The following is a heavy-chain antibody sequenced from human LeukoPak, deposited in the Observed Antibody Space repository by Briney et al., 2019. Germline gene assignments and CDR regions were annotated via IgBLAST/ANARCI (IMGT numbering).Heavy chain of an antibody. CDR1: GYTFTGYY. D-gene: IGHD2-2*01. CDR2: INPNSGGT. V-gene: IGHV1-2*02. CDR3: ARVIVPAVAWFDR. J-gene: IGHJ5*02. Sequence: ASVKVSCKASGYTFTGYYMHWVRQAPGQGLEWMGWINPNSGGTNYAQKFQGRVTMTRDTSISTAYMELSRLRSDDTAVYYCARVIVPAVAWFDRWGQGTLVTVSS.